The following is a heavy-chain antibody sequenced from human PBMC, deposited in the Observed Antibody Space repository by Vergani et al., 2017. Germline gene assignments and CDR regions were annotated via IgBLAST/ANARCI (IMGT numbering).Heavy chain of an antibody. D-gene: IGHD1-26*01. Sequence: EVQLLESGGGLVQPGGSLRLSCAASGFTFSSYAMSWVRQAPGKGPEWVSAISGSGGSTYYADAVKGRFTISRDNSKNTLYLQMNSLRAEDTAVYYCAKWWFHWVVGAAVGGVDYFDHWGQGTLVTVSS. CDR1: GFTFSSYA. CDR2: ISGSGGST. V-gene: IGHV3-23*01. J-gene: IGHJ4*02. CDR3: AKWWFHWVVGAAVGGVDYFDH.